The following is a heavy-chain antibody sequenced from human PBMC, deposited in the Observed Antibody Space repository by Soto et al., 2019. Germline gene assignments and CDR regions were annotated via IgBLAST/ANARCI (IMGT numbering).Heavy chain of an antibody. CDR2: IWYDGSNK. V-gene: IGHV3-33*01. J-gene: IGHJ4*02. D-gene: IGHD3-3*01. Sequence: RGSLILSCAPSGFTFSSYGMHWVGQAPGKGLEWVAVIWYDGSNKYYADSVEGRFTISRDNSKNTLYLQMNSLRAEDTAVYYCARDLVPYDFWSGYGYWGQGTLVTVSS. CDR1: GFTFSSYG. CDR3: ARDLVPYDFWSGYGY.